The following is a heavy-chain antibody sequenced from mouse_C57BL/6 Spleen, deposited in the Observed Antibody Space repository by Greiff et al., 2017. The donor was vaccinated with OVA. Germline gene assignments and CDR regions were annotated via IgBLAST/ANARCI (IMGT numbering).Heavy chain of an antibody. Sequence: QVQLKQSGAELVRPGASVTLSCKASGYTFTDYEMHWVKQTPVHGLEWIGAIDPETGGTAYNQKFKGKAILTADKSSSTAYMELRSLTSEDSAVYYCTREGLYEGWYFDVWGTGTTVTVSS. J-gene: IGHJ1*03. D-gene: IGHD2-3*01. V-gene: IGHV1-15*01. CDR2: IDPETGGT. CDR3: TREGLYEGWYFDV. CDR1: GYTFTDYE.